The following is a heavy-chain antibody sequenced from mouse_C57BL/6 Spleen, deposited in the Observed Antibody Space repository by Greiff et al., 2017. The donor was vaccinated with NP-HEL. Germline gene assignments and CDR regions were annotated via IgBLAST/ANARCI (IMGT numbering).Heavy chain of an antibody. D-gene: IGHD1-1*01. Sequence: ESGPGLVKPSQSLSLTCSVTGYSITSGYFWNLIRQFPGNQLECMGYKPYDGSTNYNPSLKNQISFTRDTSKNQFFLKLNSVTTEDTATYYCARVITTVVAPYYAMDYWGQGTSVTVSS. CDR3: ARVITTVVAPYYAMDY. CDR1: GYSITSGYF. J-gene: IGHJ4*01. V-gene: IGHV3-6*01. CDR2: KPYDGST.